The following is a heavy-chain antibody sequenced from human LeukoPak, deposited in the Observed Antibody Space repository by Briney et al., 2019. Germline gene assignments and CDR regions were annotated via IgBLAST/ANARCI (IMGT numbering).Heavy chain of an antibody. D-gene: IGHD4-11*01. CDR3: ARGEGVQYTDY. V-gene: IGHV1-46*01. J-gene: IGHJ4*02. CDR1: GYTFTSYY. Sequence: GASVKVSCKASGYTFTSYYMHWVRQAPGQGLEWMGWINPSGGSTSYAQKFQGRVTMTRDMSTSTVYMELSSLRSEDTAVYYCARGEGVQYTDYWGQGTLVTVSS. CDR2: INPSGGST.